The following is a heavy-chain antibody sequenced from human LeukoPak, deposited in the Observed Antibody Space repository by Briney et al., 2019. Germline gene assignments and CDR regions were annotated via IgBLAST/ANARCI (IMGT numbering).Heavy chain of an antibody. CDR2: ISGSRSST. CDR1: GFTFSSYA. Sequence: GGSLRLSCAASGFTFSSYAMSWVRQAPGKGLDWVSSISGSRSSTYYADSVKGRFIISRDNSKNTLYLQVNSLRAEDTAIYYCAKDGRMGATDDAFDIWGQGTMVTVSS. CDR3: AKDGRMGATDDAFDI. D-gene: IGHD1-26*01. V-gene: IGHV3-23*01. J-gene: IGHJ3*02.